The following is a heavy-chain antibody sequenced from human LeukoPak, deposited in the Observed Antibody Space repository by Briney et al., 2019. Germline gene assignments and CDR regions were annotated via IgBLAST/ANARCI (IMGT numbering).Heavy chain of an antibody. V-gene: IGHV3-23*01. CDR1: GFTFSSYA. J-gene: IGHJ4*02. CDR2: IGDSGGST. Sequence: GGSLRLSCAASGFTFSSYAMSWVRQAPGKGLEWVSGIGDSGGSTYYADSVKGRFTISRDNSKNTMYLQMNSLRAEDTAVYYCAKSPLSGLWFGDYWGQGTLVTVSS. CDR3: AKSPLSGLWFGDY. D-gene: IGHD3-10*01.